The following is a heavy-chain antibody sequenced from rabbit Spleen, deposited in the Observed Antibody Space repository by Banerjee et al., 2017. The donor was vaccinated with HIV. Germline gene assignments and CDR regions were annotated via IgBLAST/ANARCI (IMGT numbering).Heavy chain of an antibody. V-gene: IGHV1S40*01. J-gene: IGHJ4*01. CDR2: INIVTGKD. CDR1: GFSFSSSYY. D-gene: IGHD5-1*01. CDR3: ARDLVTVIGWNFSL. Sequence: QSLEESGGDLFKPEGSLPLTCTASGFSFSSSYYMCWVRQAPGKGLEWIACINIVTGKDVYATWAKGRFIMSRTSSTTVTLQMTSLTAADTATYICARDLVTVIGWNFSLWGPGTLVTVS.